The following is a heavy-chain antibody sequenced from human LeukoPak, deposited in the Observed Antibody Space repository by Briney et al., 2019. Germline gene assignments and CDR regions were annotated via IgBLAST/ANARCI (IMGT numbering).Heavy chain of an antibody. CDR2: IYYSGST. D-gene: IGHD4-17*01. V-gene: IGHV4-30-4*07. CDR1: GGSISSGGYS. Sequence: SETLSLTCAVSGGSISSGGYSWSWIRQPPGKGLEWIGYIYYSGSTYYNPSLKSRVTISVDTSKNQFSLKLSSVTAADTAVYYCARGFTGGDSPLIDYWGQGTLVTVSS. CDR3: ARGFTGGDSPLIDY. J-gene: IGHJ4*02.